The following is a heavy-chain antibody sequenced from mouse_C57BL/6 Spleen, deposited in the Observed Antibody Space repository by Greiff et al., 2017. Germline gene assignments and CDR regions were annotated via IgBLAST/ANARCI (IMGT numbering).Heavy chain of an antibody. Sequence: VQGVESGPELVKPGASVKISCKASGYAFSSSWMNWVKQRPGKGLEWIGRIYPGDGDTNYNGKFKGKATLTADKSSRTAYMQLSSLTSEVSALYFVARGSNWGFASGAQGLLVTFSA. V-gene: IGHV1-82*01. CDR3: ARGSNWGFAS. D-gene: IGHD4-1*01. CDR2: IYPGDGDT. CDR1: GYAFSSSW. J-gene: IGHJ3*01.